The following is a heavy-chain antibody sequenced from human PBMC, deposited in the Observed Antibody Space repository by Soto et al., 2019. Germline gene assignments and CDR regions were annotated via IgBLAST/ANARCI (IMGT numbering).Heavy chain of an antibody. CDR1: VFTFSDAW. J-gene: IGHJ4*02. CDR3: RTQWLD. CDR2: IKKKTDGGTT. V-gene: IGHV3-15*01. D-gene: IGHD6-19*01. Sequence: EVQLVEFGGGLVKPGGSLRLSCEASVFTFSDAWMSWVRQAPGKGLEWVGLIKKKTDGGTTDYAAPVKSRFTISRDDSKHTLYLQKSSLKTEDTAVYYCRTQWLDWGQGTLVT.